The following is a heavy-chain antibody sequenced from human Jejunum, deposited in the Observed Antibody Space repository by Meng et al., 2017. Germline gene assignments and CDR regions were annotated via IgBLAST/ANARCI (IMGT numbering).Heavy chain of an antibody. Sequence: LMISCAGSGFTLSSYTMSWVRQAPAKGLDWVSSISSSSSYIYYADSVKGLFTISIDNAQNSLYLQMNSLGAEDTAVYYCARSYYFDSGDPFDYWGQGTLVTVSS. J-gene: IGHJ4*02. V-gene: IGHV3-21*01. CDR1: GFTLSSYT. CDR3: ARSYYFDSGDPFDY. CDR2: ISSSSSYI. D-gene: IGHD3-22*01.